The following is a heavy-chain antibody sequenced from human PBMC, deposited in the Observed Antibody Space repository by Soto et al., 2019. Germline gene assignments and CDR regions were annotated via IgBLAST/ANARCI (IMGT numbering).Heavy chain of an antibody. J-gene: IGHJ6*02. Sequence: EVQLLESGGGLVQPGGSLRLSCAASGFTFSSYAMSWVRQAPGKGLEWVSSISGSGGNAYYADSVKGRFSISRDNSKNTLRLQMNTLRADDTAVYSCAKDGASGSSPPYNSVGMDVWAQGTTVTVSS. CDR2: ISGSGGNA. CDR3: AKDGASGSSPPYNSVGMDV. CDR1: GFTFSSYA. D-gene: IGHD1-26*01. V-gene: IGHV3-23*01.